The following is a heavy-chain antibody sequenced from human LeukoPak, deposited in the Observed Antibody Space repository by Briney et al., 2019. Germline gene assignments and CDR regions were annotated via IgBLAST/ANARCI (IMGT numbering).Heavy chain of an antibody. J-gene: IGHJ6*04. CDR3: AELGITMIGGV. CDR2: IRYDGTSE. Sequence: GGSLRLSCGASGFTFNNYGMLWVRQAPGKGLDWVAFIRYDGTSEYYADSVKGRFTISRDNSKNTLFLQMNSLRPEDTAVYYCAELGITMIGGVWGKGTTVTISS. V-gene: IGHV3-30*02. D-gene: IGHD3-10*02. CDR1: GFTFNNYG.